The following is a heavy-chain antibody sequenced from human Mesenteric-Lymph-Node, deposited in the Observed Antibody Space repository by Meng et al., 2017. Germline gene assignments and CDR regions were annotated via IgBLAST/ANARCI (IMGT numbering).Heavy chain of an antibody. CDR1: GFTISRHW. J-gene: IGHJ4*02. CDR2: INSDGRTT. D-gene: IGHD6-19*01. CDR3: TGLSGPFDY. V-gene: IGHV3-74*01. Sequence: VQLVEPGGGLVQPGGSRGLSCAASGFTISRHWMHWVRQAPGKGLVWVSRINSDGRTTNYADSVKGRFTISRDNAKNTLYLQMNSLRAEDTAVYFCTGLSGPFDYWGQGTLVTVSS.